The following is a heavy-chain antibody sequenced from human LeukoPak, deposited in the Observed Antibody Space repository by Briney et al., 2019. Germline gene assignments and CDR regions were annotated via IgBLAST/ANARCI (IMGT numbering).Heavy chain of an antibody. CDR3: ARGLWFGELLGNWFDP. D-gene: IGHD3-10*01. V-gene: IGHV4-59*08. Sequence: SETLSLTCTVSGGSISSYYWSWIRQPPGKGLERIGYIYYSGSTNYNPSLKSRVTISVDTSKNQFSLKLSSVTAADTAVYYCARGLWFGELLGNWFDPWGQGTLVTVSS. J-gene: IGHJ5*02. CDR2: IYYSGST. CDR1: GGSISSYY.